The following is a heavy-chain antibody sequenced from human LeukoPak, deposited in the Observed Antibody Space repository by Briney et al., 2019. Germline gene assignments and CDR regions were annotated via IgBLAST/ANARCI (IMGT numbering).Heavy chain of an antibody. J-gene: IGHJ4*02. Sequence: GGSLRLSCAASGFTVSSNYMSWVRQAPGKGLEWVSAISGSGGSTYYADSVKGRFIISRDNSKNTLYLQMNSLKTEDTAVYYCTTDLLLRGYYFDYWGQGTLVTVSS. D-gene: IGHD2-15*01. CDR3: TTDLLLRGYYFDY. V-gene: IGHV3-23*01. CDR1: GFTVSSNY. CDR2: ISGSGGST.